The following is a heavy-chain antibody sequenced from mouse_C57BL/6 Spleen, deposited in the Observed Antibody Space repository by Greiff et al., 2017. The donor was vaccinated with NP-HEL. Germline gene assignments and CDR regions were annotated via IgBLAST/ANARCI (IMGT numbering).Heavy chain of an antibody. CDR1: GYTFTDYY. CDR3: ASLITTVVATPYAMDY. J-gene: IGHJ4*01. CDR2: INPYNGGT. Sequence: EVQLQESGPVLVKPGASVKMSCKASGYTFTDYYMNWVKQSHGKSLEWIGVINPYNGGTSYNQKFKGKGTLTVDKSSSTAYMELNSLTSEDSAVYYCASLITTVVATPYAMDYWGQGTSVTVSS. D-gene: IGHD1-1*01. V-gene: IGHV1-19*01.